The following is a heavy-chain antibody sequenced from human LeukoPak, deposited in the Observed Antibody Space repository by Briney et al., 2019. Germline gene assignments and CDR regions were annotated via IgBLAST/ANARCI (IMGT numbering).Heavy chain of an antibody. CDR1: GFTFSNYA. V-gene: IGHV3-30-3*01. Sequence: GGSLRLSCAASGFTFSNYAMHWVRQAPGKGLEWVAVISYDGSNKYYADSVKGRFTISRDNSKNTLYLQMNSLRAEDTAVYYCARESGLKDWGQGTLVTVSS. D-gene: IGHD3-10*01. CDR2: ISYDGSNK. J-gene: IGHJ4*02. CDR3: ARESGLKD.